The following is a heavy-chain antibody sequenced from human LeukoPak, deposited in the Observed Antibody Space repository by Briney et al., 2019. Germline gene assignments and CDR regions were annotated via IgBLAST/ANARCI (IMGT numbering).Heavy chain of an antibody. CDR2: IIPIFGTA. Sequence: SVKVSCKASGGTFSSYAISWVRQAPGQGLEWMGGIIPIFGTANYAQKFQGRVTITADESTSTAYMELSSLRSEDTAVYYCARVKVNQLLHYYYYGMDVWGQGTTVTISS. J-gene: IGHJ6*02. CDR1: GGTFSSYA. CDR3: ARVKVNQLLHYYYYGMDV. D-gene: IGHD2-2*01. V-gene: IGHV1-69*13.